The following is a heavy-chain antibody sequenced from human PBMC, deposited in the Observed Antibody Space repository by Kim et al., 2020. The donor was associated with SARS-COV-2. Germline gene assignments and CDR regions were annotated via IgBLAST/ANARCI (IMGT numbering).Heavy chain of an antibody. J-gene: IGHJ3*01. CDR2: IKQDGTEN. V-gene: IGHV3-7*01. D-gene: IGHD3-16*01. CDR1: GFTFSGYW. CDR3: ARGITFDL. Sequence: GGSLRLSCAASGFTFSGYWMSWVRQAPGKGLEWVAKIKQDGTENFYVDSVKGRFTISRDNAKKSSFLQMNSLRAEDAAVYYCARGITFDLWGQGTVVTVS.